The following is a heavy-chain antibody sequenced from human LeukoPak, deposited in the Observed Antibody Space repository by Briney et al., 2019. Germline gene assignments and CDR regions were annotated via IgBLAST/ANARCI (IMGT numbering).Heavy chain of an antibody. CDR2: IIPIFGTT. CDR3: ARVVGLTGYSSSWYSGYYYYMDV. J-gene: IGHJ6*03. Sequence: ASVKVSCKASGYTFTSYGISWVRQAPGQGREWMGGIIPIFGTTNYAQKFQDRVTITADKSTSTAYMELSSLRSEDTAVYYCARVVGLTGYSSSWYSGYYYYMDVWGKGTTVTVSS. V-gene: IGHV1-69*06. D-gene: IGHD6-13*01. CDR1: GYTFTSYG.